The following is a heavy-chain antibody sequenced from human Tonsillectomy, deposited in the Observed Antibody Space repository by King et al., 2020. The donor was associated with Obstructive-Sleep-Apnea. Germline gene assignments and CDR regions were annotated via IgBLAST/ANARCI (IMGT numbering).Heavy chain of an antibody. Sequence: QLVQSGGGLVQPGGSLRLSCAASGFTFSNYAMSWVRQAPGKGLEWGSAINTGGGTTYYADSVKGRLTISRDNSKNTLYLQMNSLRAEDTAVYYCAKRVDTAMVFDYWGQGTLVTVSS. D-gene: IGHD5-18*01. J-gene: IGHJ4*02. CDR1: GFTFSNYA. CDR2: INTGGGTT. CDR3: AKRVDTAMVFDY. V-gene: IGHV3-23*04.